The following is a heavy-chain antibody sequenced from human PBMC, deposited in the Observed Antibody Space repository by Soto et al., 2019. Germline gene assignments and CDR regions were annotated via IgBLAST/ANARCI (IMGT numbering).Heavy chain of an antibody. CDR1: GGSISIYY. Sequence: PSETLSLTCTVSGGSISIYYWSWIRQPPGRGLEGIGYINYSGSTNYNPSLKRRVTISVDTSKNQFSLKLSSVTAADTAVYYCARGGGYSYGGYYYGMDVWGQGTTVTVSS. J-gene: IGHJ6*02. CDR3: ARGGGYSYGGYYYGMDV. V-gene: IGHV4-59*01. CDR2: INYSGST. D-gene: IGHD5-18*01.